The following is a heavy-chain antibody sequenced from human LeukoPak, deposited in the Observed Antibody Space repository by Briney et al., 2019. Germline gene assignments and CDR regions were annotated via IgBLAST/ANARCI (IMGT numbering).Heavy chain of an antibody. D-gene: IGHD3-22*01. CDR1: GYTFDEYA. Sequence: QPGRSLILSCVGSGYTFDEYAMHWVRQVPGKGLEWVAHISWDSGSLGYVDSVKGRFTVSRDNAKKSLYLQMNSLRPDDTAWYYCAKGYDSSGSDAFDIWGLGTKVTVSS. CDR3: AKGYDSSGSDAFDI. CDR2: ISWDSGSL. J-gene: IGHJ3*02. V-gene: IGHV3-9*01.